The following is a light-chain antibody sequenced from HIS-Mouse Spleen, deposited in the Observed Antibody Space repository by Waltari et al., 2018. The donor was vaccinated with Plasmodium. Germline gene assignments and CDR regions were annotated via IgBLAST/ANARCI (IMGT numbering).Light chain of an antibody. CDR1: KLGDKS. CDR2: QES. Sequence: SYELTQPPSVSVSPGQPASITCPGAKLGDKSACGYQQKPGQCPVLVIYQESKRPSGIHERVFGSNSGNTATLTISGTQAMDEADYYCQAWDSSTVVFGGGTKLTVL. V-gene: IGLV3-1*01. J-gene: IGLJ2*01. CDR3: QAWDSSTVV.